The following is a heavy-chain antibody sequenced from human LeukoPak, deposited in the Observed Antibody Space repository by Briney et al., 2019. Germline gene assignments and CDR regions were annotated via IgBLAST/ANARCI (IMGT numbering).Heavy chain of an antibody. V-gene: IGHV1-24*01. CDR1: GDALSELT. D-gene: IGHD3-10*01. J-gene: IGHJ4*02. CDR2: FDPGAGEI. CDR3: AAGGIYSLLDY. Sequence: ASVKVSCKVSGDALSELTMHWVRQAPGKGLEWMGGFDPGAGEILYAQQFQGRVTMTEDTSTDTAYMELTSLRSEDSGVYFCAAGGIYSLLDYWGQGTLVTVSS.